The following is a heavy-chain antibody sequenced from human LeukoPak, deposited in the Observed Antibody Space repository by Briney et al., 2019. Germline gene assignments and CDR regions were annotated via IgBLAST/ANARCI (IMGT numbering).Heavy chain of an antibody. V-gene: IGHV4-4*07. CDR1: GGSISRYY. CDR3: ARCVCCGWGSYAFDY. J-gene: IGHJ4*02. CDR2: IYTSGST. D-gene: IGHD3-16*01. Sequence: SETLSLTCKVSGGSISRYYRSWIRQPAGKGLEWIGRIYTSGSTNYNPSLKSRVTMSVDTSKNQFSLKLSSVTAADTALYYCARCVCCGWGSYAFDYWGQGTLVTVSS.